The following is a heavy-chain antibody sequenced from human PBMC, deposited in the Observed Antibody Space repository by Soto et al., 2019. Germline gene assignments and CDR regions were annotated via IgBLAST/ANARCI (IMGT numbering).Heavy chain of an antibody. Sequence: EVQLLESGGGLVQPGGSLRLSCAASGFTFSSYAMSWVRQAPGKGLEWVAVISVSGGSTYYAGSVKGRFTISRDNSRNTLYLQMNSLRAEDTAVYFCAKDGDYGGNSFDSWGQGTLVTVSS. J-gene: IGHJ4*02. CDR2: ISVSGGST. CDR1: GFTFSSYA. D-gene: IGHD4-17*01. CDR3: AKDGDYGGNSFDS. V-gene: IGHV3-23*01.